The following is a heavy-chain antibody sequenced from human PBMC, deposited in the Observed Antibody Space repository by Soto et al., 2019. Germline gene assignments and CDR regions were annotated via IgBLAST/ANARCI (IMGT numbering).Heavy chain of an antibody. CDR2: MNPNSGNT. CDR3: ARGWYYGSGSPFDP. J-gene: IGHJ5*02. V-gene: IGHV1-8*01. CDR1: GYTFTSYD. Sequence: QVQLVQSGAEVKKPGASVKVSCKASGYTFTSYDINWVRQATGQGLEWMGWMNPNSGNTGYAQKFQGRVTMTRNTSRSTAYMELSSLRSGDTAVYYFARGWYYGSGSPFDPWGQGTLVTVSS. D-gene: IGHD3-10*01.